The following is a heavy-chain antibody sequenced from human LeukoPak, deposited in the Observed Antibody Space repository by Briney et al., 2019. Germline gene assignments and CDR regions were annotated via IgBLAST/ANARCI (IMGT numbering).Heavy chain of an antibody. CDR2: MNPNSGNT. Sequence: GASVKVSCKASGYTFTSYDINWVRQATGQGLEWMGWMNPNSGNTGYAQKFQGRVTMTRNTSISTAYMELSSLSSEDTAVYYCARGTAGCSGGSCYSGRGDYWGQGTLVTVSS. CDR3: ARGTAGCSGGSCYSGRGDY. J-gene: IGHJ4*02. V-gene: IGHV1-8*01. CDR1: GYTFTSYD. D-gene: IGHD2-15*01.